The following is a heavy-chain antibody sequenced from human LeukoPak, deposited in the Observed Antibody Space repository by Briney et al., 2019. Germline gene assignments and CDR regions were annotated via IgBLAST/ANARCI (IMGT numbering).Heavy chain of an antibody. V-gene: IGHV1-69*04. J-gene: IGHJ4*02. CDR3: ARDQGRYSSSSDALDY. CDR1: GGTFSSYA. CDR2: IIPILGIA. Sequence: SVKVSCKASGGTFSSYAISCVRQAPGQGLEWMGRIIPILGIANYAQKFQGRVTITADKSTSTAYMELSSLRSEDTAVYYCARDQGRYSSSSDALDYWGQGTLVTVSS. D-gene: IGHD6-6*01.